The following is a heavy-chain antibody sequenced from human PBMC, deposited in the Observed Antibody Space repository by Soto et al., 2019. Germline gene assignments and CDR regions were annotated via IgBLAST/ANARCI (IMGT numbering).Heavy chain of an antibody. Sequence: QVQLQESGPGLVKPSGTLSLTCAVSGGSISSSNWWFWVRPPPGKGLEWIGEMYHSGSNNYHPSLKSRDTISGDKSDNEYSLKQSAGTGAGTAEDNGARRGGDREGDYWGQGTLVTFT. J-gene: IGHJ4*02. CDR1: GGSISSSNW. CDR2: MYHSGSN. D-gene: IGHD3-16*01. CDR3: ARRGGDREGDY. V-gene: IGHV4-4*02.